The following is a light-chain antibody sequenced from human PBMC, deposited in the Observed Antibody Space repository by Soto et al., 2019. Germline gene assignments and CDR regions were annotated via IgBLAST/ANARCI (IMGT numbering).Light chain of an antibody. CDR1: SSDVGAYNY. Sequence: QSVLTQPASVSGSPGQSITISCTGTSSDVGAYNYVSWYQQHPGKAPKLMIYEVSNRPSGVSNRFFGSKSGNTASLTISGLQAEDEADYYCSSSTSSRTYVFGTGTKVTVL. V-gene: IGLV2-14*01. CDR3: SSSTSSRTYV. J-gene: IGLJ1*01. CDR2: EVS.